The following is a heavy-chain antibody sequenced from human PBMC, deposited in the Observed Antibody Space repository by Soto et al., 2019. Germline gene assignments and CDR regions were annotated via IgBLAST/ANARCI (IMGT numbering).Heavy chain of an antibody. CDR3: AKYSADLDY. J-gene: IGHJ4*01. CDR2: ISGSGGST. V-gene: IGHV3-23*01. D-gene: IGHD2-21*01. CDR1: GFTFSSYA. Sequence: GGSLTLSSAASGFTFSSYAMNSVRQAPGKGLEWVSAISGSGGSTYYADSVKGRFTISRDNSKNTLYLQMNSLRAEDTAVYYCAKYSADLDYWGQEPWSPSPQ.